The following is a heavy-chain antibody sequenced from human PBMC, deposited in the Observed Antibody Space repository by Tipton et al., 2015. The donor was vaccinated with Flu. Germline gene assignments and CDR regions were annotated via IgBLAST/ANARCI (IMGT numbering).Heavy chain of an antibody. CDR2: VSTSGRYI. CDR3: ASSNYYDSSDFPDY. J-gene: IGHJ4*02. D-gene: IGHD3-22*01. CDR1: GFTFSNYS. Sequence: QLVQSGGGVVQPGRSLRLSCTASGFTFSNYSLNWVRQAPGKGLEWVSTVSTSGRYIYYADSVKGRFTISRDNAKNSLYLQMNSLRAEDTAVYYCASSNYYDSSDFPDYWGQGTLVTVSS. V-gene: IGHV3-21*01.